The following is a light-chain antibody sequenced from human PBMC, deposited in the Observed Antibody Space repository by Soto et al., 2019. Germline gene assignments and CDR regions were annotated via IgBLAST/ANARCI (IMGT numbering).Light chain of an antibody. V-gene: IGKV1-33*01. CDR2: DAS. CDR3: QQYDNLLPLT. Sequence: DLQMTQSPSSLSASVGDRVTITCQASQGIYNYLNWYQQKPGKAPKLLIYDASNLETGVPSRFSGSGSGTDFTFSISSLQPEDIATYYCQQYDNLLPLTFGGGTKVEIK. J-gene: IGKJ4*01. CDR1: QGIYNY.